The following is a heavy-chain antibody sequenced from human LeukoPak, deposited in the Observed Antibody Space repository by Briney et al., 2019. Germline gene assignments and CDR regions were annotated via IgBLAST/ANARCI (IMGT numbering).Heavy chain of an antibody. CDR2: INSDGSIT. Sequence: GGSLRLSCGASGFTFSNYWMHWVRQAPGKGLVWVSLINSDGSITNYADSVKGRFTISRDNAKNTLYLQMNSLRAEDTAVYYCASDRESGSDFDYWGQGTLVTVSS. CDR1: GFTFSNYW. D-gene: IGHD1-26*01. V-gene: IGHV3-74*01. J-gene: IGHJ4*02. CDR3: ASDRESGSDFDY.